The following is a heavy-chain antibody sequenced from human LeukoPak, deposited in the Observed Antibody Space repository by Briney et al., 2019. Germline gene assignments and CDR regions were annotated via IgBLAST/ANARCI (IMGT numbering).Heavy chain of an antibody. J-gene: IGHJ6*02. Sequence: PGRSLTLPCEASGFTFSTYGMHWVRQAPGKGLEWITLIPYDGSNKYYADSVKGRFTISRDNSKNTLYLQMNSLRAEDTAVYYCARYYGSGRGYYGLDVWGQGTTVTVFS. CDR2: IPYDGSNK. V-gene: IGHV3-30*03. CDR3: ARYYGSGRGYYGLDV. D-gene: IGHD3-10*01. CDR1: GFTFSTYG.